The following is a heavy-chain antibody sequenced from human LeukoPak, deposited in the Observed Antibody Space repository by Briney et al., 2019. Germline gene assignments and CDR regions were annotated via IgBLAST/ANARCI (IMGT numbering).Heavy chain of an antibody. CDR2: ISAYNGNT. CDR1: GYTFTSYG. CDR3: ARDRTSGSYYYQTDSFDY. V-gene: IGHV1-18*01. D-gene: IGHD3-10*01. Sequence: ASVKVSCKASGYTFTSYGISWVRQAPGQGLEWMGWISAYNGNTNYAQKLQGRVTMTTDTSTSTAYMELRSLRSDDTAVYYCARDRTSGSYYYQTDSFDYWGQGTLVTVSS. J-gene: IGHJ4*02.